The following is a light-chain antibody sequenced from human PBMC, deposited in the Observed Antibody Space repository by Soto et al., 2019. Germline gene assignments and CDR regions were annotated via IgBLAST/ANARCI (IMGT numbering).Light chain of an antibody. CDR3: QKYTTLPYT. J-gene: IGKJ2*01. V-gene: IGKV3-15*01. Sequence: EIVMTQSPATLSVSPGERASLSCRASQSVGSNLAWYQQTAGQAPRLLIYGASTRDTGIPARFSGSGSGTEFKLTNSRLQSEDFAVYSCQKYTTLPYTLGQGTKLEIK. CDR2: GAS. CDR1: QSVGSN.